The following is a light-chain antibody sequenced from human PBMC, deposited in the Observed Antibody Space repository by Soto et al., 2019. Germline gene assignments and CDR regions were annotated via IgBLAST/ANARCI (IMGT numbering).Light chain of an antibody. V-gene: IGLV2-18*02. Sequence: QSALTQPPSVSASPGQSVTISCTGTSSDVGSYNRVSWYQQPPGTAPKLMIYEVSNRPSGVPDRFSGSKSGNTASLTISGLQTEDEADYYCSSYTSTSTVVFGGGTKLTVL. CDR3: SSYTSTSTVV. CDR2: EVS. CDR1: SSDVGSYNR. J-gene: IGLJ2*01.